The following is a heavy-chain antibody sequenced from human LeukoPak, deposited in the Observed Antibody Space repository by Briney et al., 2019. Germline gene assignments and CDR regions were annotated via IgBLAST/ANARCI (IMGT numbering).Heavy chain of an antibody. CDR2: VSGSGGNT. CDR3: AKSPAIVVVPAENWFDP. V-gene: IGHV3-23*01. D-gene: IGHD2-2*01. J-gene: IGHJ5*02. CDR1: GFTFTSYG. Sequence: PGGSLRLSCAASGFTFTSYGMNWVRQAPGKGLEWVSGVSGSGGNTYYADSVKGRFTISRDNSKNTLYLQMNSLRAEDTAVYYCAKSPAIVVVPAENWFDPWGQGTLVTVSS.